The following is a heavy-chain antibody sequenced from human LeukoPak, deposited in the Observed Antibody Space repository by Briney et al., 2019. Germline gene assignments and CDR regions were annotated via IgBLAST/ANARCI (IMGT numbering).Heavy chain of an antibody. CDR3: AKGGLSDRRFEY. V-gene: IGHV3-23*01. Sequence: HTGRSLRLSCAASEFTFSSSVMSWVRQAPGKGLEWVSVISGGGGTRYYADSVKGRFTISRDNSKNTLYLQMNSLRADDTAIYYCAKGGLSDRRFEYWGQGTLVTVSS. D-gene: IGHD3-16*02. CDR1: EFTFSSSV. J-gene: IGHJ4*02. CDR2: ISGGGGTR.